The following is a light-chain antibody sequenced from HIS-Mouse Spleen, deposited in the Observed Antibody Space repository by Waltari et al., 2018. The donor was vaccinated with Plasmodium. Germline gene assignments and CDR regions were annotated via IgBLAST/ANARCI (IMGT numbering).Light chain of an antibody. Sequence: QSALTQPASVSGSPGQSITISCPGTSSDVGGYNYVSWYQQHPGKAPKLMIYDVSNRPSGVSNRCSGSKSGNTASLTISGLQAEDEADYYCSSYTSSSTLNYVFGTGTKVTVL. CDR3: SSYTSSSTLNYV. J-gene: IGLJ1*01. CDR2: DVS. V-gene: IGLV2-14*03. CDR1: SSDVGGYNY.